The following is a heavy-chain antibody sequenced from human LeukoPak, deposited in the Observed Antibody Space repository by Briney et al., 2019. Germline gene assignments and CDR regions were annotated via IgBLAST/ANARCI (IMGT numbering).Heavy chain of an antibody. CDR2: MKQDGSEK. Sequence: GGSLRLSCAASGLTFSDYWMSWVRQVPGKGLEWVANMKQDGSEKYYVDSVKGRFTISRDNAKNSLYLQMNSLRAEDTAVYYCARDKIVGATNFDFWGQGTLVTVSS. V-gene: IGHV3-7*01. J-gene: IGHJ4*02. D-gene: IGHD1-26*01. CDR1: GLTFSDYW. CDR3: ARDKIVGATNFDF.